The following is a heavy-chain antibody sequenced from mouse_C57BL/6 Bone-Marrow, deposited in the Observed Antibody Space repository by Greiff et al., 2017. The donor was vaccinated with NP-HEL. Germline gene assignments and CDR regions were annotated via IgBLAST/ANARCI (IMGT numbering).Heavy chain of an antibody. CDR3: ARGGYGSPFYAMDY. CDR1: GFTFSSYA. J-gene: IGHJ4*01. D-gene: IGHD1-1*01. Sequence: EVQLVESGGGLVKPGGSLKLSCAASGFTFSSYAMSWVRQTPEKRLEWVATISDGGSYTYYPDNVKGRFTISRDNAKNNLYLQMSHLKSEDTAMYYCARGGYGSPFYAMDYWGQGTSVTVSS. CDR2: ISDGGSYT. V-gene: IGHV5-4*01.